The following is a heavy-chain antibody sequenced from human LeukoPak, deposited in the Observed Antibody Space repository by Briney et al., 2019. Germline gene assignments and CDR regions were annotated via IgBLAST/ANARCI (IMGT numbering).Heavy chain of an antibody. CDR3: ARDQGTPSTSCYDY. J-gene: IGHJ4*02. Sequence: GWSLRLSCAASGFTFSSYSMNWVRQAPGKGLEWVSSISSSSSYIYYADSVKGRFTISRDNAKNSLYLQMNSLRAEDTAVYYCARDQGTPSTSCYDYWGQGTLVTVSS. D-gene: IGHD2-2*01. CDR1: GFTFSSYS. V-gene: IGHV3-21*01. CDR2: ISSSSSYI.